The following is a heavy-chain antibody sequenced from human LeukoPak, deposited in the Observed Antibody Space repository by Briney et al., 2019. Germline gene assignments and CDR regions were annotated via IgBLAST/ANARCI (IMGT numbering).Heavy chain of an antibody. V-gene: IGHV3-21*01. D-gene: IGHD1-26*01. CDR2: ISSSSSYI. J-gene: IGHJ5*02. Sequence: PGGSLRLSCAASGFTFSSYSMNWVRQAPGKGLEWVSSISSSSSYIYYADSVKGRFTISRDNAKNSLYLQMNSLRAEDTAVYYCARGIRGGSYYLWFDPWGQGTLVTVSS. CDR1: GFTFSSYS. CDR3: ARGIRGGSYYLWFDP.